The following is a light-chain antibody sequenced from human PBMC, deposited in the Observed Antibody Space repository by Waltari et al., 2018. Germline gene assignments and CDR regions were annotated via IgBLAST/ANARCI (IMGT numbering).Light chain of an antibody. CDR3: QTGGHGTWV. CDR1: SGHSNNI. V-gene: IGLV4-69*01. Sequence: QLVLTQSPSASASLGASVKLTCTLDSGHSNNIVAWLQRRPEKGPRYLMKVNSDGSHTKGDDIPDRFSGSRSVPERYLTISSLQSEDEADYYCQTGGHGTWVFGGGTKLTVV. CDR2: VNSDGSH. J-gene: IGLJ3*02.